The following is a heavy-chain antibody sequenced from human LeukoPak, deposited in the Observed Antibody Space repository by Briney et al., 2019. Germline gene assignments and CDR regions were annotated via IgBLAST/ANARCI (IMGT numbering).Heavy chain of an antibody. J-gene: IGHJ4*02. V-gene: IGHV4-30-2*01. CDR2: IYHSGST. Sequence: PSQTLSLTCTVSGGSISSGGYSWSWIRQPPGKGLEWIGYIYHSGSTFYNPSLKSRVTISVDESKNQFSLDLSSVTAADTAVYYCAREFDISAYPGFWGQGILVTVSS. CDR3: AREFDISAYPGF. CDR1: GGSISSGGYS. D-gene: IGHD3-22*01.